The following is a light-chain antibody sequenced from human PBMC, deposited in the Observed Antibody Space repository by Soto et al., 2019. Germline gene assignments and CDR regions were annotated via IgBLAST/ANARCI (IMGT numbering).Light chain of an antibody. V-gene: IGKV1-27*01. J-gene: IGKJ4*01. Sequence: DIPMTQAPSSLSASVGDRVTITCRARQDISTYLAWYQQKPGKVPKLLISAAYTLQSGVPPRFSGRGSGTDFTLTISSLQPEDVATYYCQKYDNAPLTFGGGTKVDIK. CDR1: QDISTY. CDR3: QKYDNAPLT. CDR2: AAY.